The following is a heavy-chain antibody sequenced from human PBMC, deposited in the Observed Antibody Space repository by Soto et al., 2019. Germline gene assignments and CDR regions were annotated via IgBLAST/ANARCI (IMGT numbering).Heavy chain of an antibody. J-gene: IGHJ4*02. CDR1: GGTFSSYA. D-gene: IGHD3-22*01. V-gene: IGHV1-69*13. Sequence: ASVKVSCKASGGTFSSYAISWVRQAPGQGLEWMGGIIPIFGTANCAQKFQGRVTITADESTSTAYMELSSLRSEDTAVYYCARGGLYYYDISGLYHFDYWGQGTLVTVSS. CDR2: IIPIFGTA. CDR3: ARGGLYYYDISGLYHFDY.